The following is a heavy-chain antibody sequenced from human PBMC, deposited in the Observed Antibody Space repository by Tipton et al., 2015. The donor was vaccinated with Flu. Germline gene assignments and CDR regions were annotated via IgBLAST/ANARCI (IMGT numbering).Heavy chain of an antibody. CDR2: IYYSGST. V-gene: IGHV4-59*01. CDR3: ARVEYDFWSGYPNWFDP. J-gene: IGHJ5*02. CDR1: GGSISSYY. D-gene: IGHD3-3*01. Sequence: TLSLTCTVSGGSISSYYWSWIRQPPGKGLEWIGYIYYSGSTNYNPSLKSRVTISVDTSKNQFSLKLSSVTAADTAVYYCARVEYDFWSGYPNWFDPWGQGTLVTVSS.